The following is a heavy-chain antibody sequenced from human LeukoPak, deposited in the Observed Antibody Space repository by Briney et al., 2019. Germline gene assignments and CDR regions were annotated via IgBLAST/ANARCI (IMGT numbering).Heavy chain of an antibody. V-gene: IGHV4-59*12. CDR3: ARRSQHVVVIPRRWYFDL. J-gene: IGHJ2*01. CDR2: IYYSGST. Sequence: PSETLSLTCTVSGGSISSYYWSWIRQPPGKGLEWIGYIYYSGSTNYNPSLKSRVTISVDTSKNQFSLKLSSVTAADTAVYYCARRSQHVVVIPRRWYFDLWGRGTLVTVSS. CDR1: GGSISSYY. D-gene: IGHD3-22*01.